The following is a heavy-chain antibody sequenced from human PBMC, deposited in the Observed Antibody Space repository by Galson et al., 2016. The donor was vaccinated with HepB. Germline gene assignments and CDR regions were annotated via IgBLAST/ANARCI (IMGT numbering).Heavy chain of an antibody. CDR3: ARDLQQWLVLGEFGH. V-gene: IGHV1-3*01. CDR1: GYNFSNYA. J-gene: IGHJ4*02. CDR2: INVGIGNT. Sequence: CKASGYNFSNYAMHWVRQAPGQRPEWMGWINVGIGNTYYSQKFQGRVTITRDSSASTTYVHLSSLTFADTAVYYCARDLQQWLVLGEFGHWGQGTPVTVSS. D-gene: IGHD6-19*01.